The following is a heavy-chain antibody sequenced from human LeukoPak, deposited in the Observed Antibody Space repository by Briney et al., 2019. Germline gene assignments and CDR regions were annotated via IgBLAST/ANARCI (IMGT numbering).Heavy chain of an antibody. J-gene: IGHJ3*01. CDR1: GFTFSNYA. D-gene: IGHD5/OR15-5a*01. Sequence: GGSLRLSCADSGFTFSNYAVSWVRQAPGKGLDWVSVISGPGTSTSYGNSVKGRFTISRDNSKNTVFLQMNSLRAEDTAVYYCARGGWVSSDAFDVWGQGTMVTVSS. CDR2: ISGPGTST. CDR3: ARGGWVSSDAFDV. V-gene: IGHV3-23*01.